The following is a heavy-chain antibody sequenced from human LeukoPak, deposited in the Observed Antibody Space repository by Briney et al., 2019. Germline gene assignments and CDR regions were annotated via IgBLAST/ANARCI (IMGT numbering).Heavy chain of an antibody. CDR3: AKAFGSSGWYPPGN. Sequence: GGSLRLSCAASGFTFSSYAMSWVRQAPGKGLEWVPAISGSGGSTYYADSVKGRFTISRDNSKNTLYLQMNSLRAEDTAVYYCAKAFGSSGWYPPGNWGQGTLVTVSS. CDR1: GFTFSSYA. CDR2: ISGSGGST. J-gene: IGHJ4*02. V-gene: IGHV3-23*01. D-gene: IGHD6-19*01.